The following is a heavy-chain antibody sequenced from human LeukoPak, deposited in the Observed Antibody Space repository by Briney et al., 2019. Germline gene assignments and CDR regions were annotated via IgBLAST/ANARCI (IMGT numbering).Heavy chain of an antibody. Sequence: SGPTLVNPTQTLTLTCTFSGFSLSTSGMCVSWIRQPPGKALEWLARIDWDDDKYYSTSLKTRRTISKDTSKNQVVLTMTNMDPVDTATYYCARIVEGGFGGPNGFDPWGQGTLVTVSS. CDR2: IDWDDDK. J-gene: IGHJ5*02. D-gene: IGHD3-10*01. V-gene: IGHV2-70*11. CDR1: GFSLSTSGMC. CDR3: ARIVEGGFGGPNGFDP.